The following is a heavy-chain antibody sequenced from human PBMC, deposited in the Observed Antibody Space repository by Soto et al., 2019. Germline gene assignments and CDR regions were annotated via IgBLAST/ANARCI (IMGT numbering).Heavy chain of an antibody. CDR3: ARDHPVYKGSGSYPPQYYYYGMDV. D-gene: IGHD3-10*01. CDR1: GGSISSYY. CDR2: IYYSGST. V-gene: IGHV4-59*01. J-gene: IGHJ6*02. Sequence: PSETLSLTCTVSGGSISSYYWSWIRQPPGKGLEWIGYIYYSGSTNYNPSLKSRVTISVDTSKNQLSLKLSSVTAADTAVYYCARDHPVYKGSGSYPPQYYYYGMDVWGQGTTVTVSS.